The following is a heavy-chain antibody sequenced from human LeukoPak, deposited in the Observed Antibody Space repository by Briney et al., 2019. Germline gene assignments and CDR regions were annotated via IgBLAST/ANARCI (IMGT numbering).Heavy chain of an antibody. V-gene: IGHV3-53*01. CDR2: IYSGGST. D-gene: IGHD6-19*01. CDR1: GFTVSSNY. CDR3: ARVSPDSSGWYEDY. J-gene: IGHJ4*02. Sequence: GGSLRLSCAAPGFTVSSNYMSWVRQAPGKGLEWVSVIYSGGSTYYADSVKGRFTISRDNSKNTLYLQMNSLRAEDTAVYYCARVSPDSSGWYEDYWGQGTLVTVSS.